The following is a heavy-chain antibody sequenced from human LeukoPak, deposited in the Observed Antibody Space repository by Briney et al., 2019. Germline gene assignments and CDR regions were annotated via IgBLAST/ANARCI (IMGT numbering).Heavy chain of an antibody. Sequence: GGSLRLSCAASGFTFSSYEMNWVRQAPGKGLEWVSYISSSGSTIYYADSVKGRFTISRDNAKNSLYLQMNSLRAEDTAVYYCARIRGQLDRYYYYMDVWGKGTMVTISS. V-gene: IGHV3-48*03. J-gene: IGHJ6*03. D-gene: IGHD1-1*01. CDR3: ARIRGQLDRYYYYMDV. CDR2: ISSSGSTI. CDR1: GFTFSSYE.